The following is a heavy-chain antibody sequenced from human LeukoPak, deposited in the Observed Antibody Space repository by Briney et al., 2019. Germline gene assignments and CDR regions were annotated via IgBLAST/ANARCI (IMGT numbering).Heavy chain of an antibody. J-gene: IGHJ6*03. CDR2: IYYSGRT. Sequence: SETLSLTCTVSGYSINSGYYWGWIRQPPGKGLEWIGYIYYSGRTNYNPSLKSRVTISVDTSKNQFSLKLSSVTAADTAVYYCVRTGGSFYFYYYMDVWGKGTTVTVSS. V-gene: IGHV4-61*05. D-gene: IGHD1-26*01. CDR3: VRTGGSFYFYYYMDV. CDR1: GYSINSGYY.